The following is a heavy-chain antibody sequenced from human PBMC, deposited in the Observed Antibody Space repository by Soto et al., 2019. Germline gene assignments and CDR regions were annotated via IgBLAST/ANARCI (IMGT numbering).Heavy chain of an antibody. D-gene: IGHD2-15*01. CDR1: GGSFSGYY. CDR2: INHSGST. J-gene: IGHJ5*02. V-gene: IGHV4-34*01. Sequence: SETLSLTCAVYGGSFSGYYWSWIRQPPGKGLEWIGEINHSGSTNYNPSLKSRVTISVDTSKNQFSLKLSSVTAADTAVYYCARRVVQRRYNWFDPWGQGTLVTVSS. CDR3: ARRVVQRRYNWFDP.